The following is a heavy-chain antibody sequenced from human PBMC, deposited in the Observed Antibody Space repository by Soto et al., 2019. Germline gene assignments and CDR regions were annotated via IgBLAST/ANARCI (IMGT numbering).Heavy chain of an antibody. CDR2: IIPIFGTA. D-gene: IGHD1-26*01. J-gene: IGHJ4*02. V-gene: IGHV1-69*01. CDR1: GSTFSSCS. Sequence: QVQLVQSGAEVKKPGSSVKVSCKASGSTFSSCSINWVRQAPGQGLEWMGEIIPIFGTANYAQKFQGRVTITADESTSTAYMELISLRSEDTAVYYCARAGGRHSGGIDYWGQGTLVIVSS. CDR3: ARAGGRHSGGIDY.